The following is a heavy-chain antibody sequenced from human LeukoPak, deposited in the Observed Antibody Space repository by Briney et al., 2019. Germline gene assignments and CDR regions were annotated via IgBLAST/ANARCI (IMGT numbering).Heavy chain of an antibody. D-gene: IGHD3-3*01. V-gene: IGHV3-21*01. Sequence: GALILSCAASGFTFSTYTMNWVRQAPGKGLEWASSISSTSNYIYYTDSMKGRFTISRDNAKNSLFLQMNRLRAEATAVYYCARDPTQRYYAFATDYWGQGTLVTASS. J-gene: IGHJ4*02. CDR1: GFTFSTYT. CDR3: ARDPTQRYYAFATDY. CDR2: ISSTSNYI.